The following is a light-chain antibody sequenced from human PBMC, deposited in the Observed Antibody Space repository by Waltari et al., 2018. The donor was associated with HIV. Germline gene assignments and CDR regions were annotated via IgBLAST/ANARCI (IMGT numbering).Light chain of an antibody. CDR1: SRDVGGYKY. CDR3: SSYSSSTALVV. CDR2: DVS. Sequence: SITISCTGTSRDVGGYKYVSWYQQHPGKAPKLMIFDVSNRPSGVSNRFSGSKSGNTASLTISGLQAEDEAHYFCSSYSSSTALVVFGGGTKVTVL. V-gene: IGLV2-14*03. J-gene: IGLJ2*01.